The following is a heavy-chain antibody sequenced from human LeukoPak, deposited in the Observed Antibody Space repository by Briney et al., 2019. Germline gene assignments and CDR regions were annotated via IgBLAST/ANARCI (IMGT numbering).Heavy chain of an antibody. D-gene: IGHD3-10*01. CDR2: ISGSGGNT. CDR1: GFIFSNYA. CDR3: AKDAWLRDRGVSEPWFDP. Sequence: GGSLRLSCAASGFIFSNYAMSWVRQAPGKGLEWVSAISGSGGNTYYADSVKGRFTISRDNSKNTLYLQMNSLRAEDTAVYYCAKDAWLRDRGVSEPWFDPWGQGTLDTVSS. J-gene: IGHJ5*02. V-gene: IGHV3-23*01.